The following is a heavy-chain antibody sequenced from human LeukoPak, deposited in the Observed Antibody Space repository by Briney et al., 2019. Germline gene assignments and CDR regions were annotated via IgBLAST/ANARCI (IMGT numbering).Heavy chain of an antibody. CDR3: ARGGSSGYYAWFDP. Sequence: SETLSLTCTVSGGSISSYYWSWIRQLPGKGLEWIGYIYYSGSTNYNPSLKSRVTISVDTSKNQFSLKLSSVTAADTAVYYCARGGSSGYYAWFDPWGQGTLVTVSS. V-gene: IGHV4-59*01. D-gene: IGHD3-22*01. CDR1: GGSISSYY. CDR2: IYYSGST. J-gene: IGHJ5*02.